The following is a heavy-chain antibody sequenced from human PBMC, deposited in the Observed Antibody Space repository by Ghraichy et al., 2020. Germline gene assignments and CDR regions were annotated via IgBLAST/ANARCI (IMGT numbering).Heavy chain of an antibody. V-gene: IGHV3-48*02. J-gene: IGHJ4*02. CDR3: ARDADWAFDY. D-gene: IGHD3-9*01. CDR1: GFPFSSFS. CDR2: ITHSASAT. Sequence: LSLTCAASGFPFSSFSMNWVRQAPGKGLEWISYITHSASATDYADSVKGRFTISRDNVENSLYLQMSSLRDEDTAVYYCARDADWAFDYWGQGILVTVSS.